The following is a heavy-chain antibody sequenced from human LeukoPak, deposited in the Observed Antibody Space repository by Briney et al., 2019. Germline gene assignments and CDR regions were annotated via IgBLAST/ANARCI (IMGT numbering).Heavy chain of an antibody. V-gene: IGHV3-7*01. CDR3: ARDGTTYYDFWSGYSDY. J-gene: IGHJ4*02. CDR2: IKQDGSEK. CDR1: GFTFSSYW. Sequence: GGSLRLSCAASGFTFSSYWMSWVRQAPGKGLEWVANIKQDGSEKYYVDSVKGRFTISRDNAKNSLYLQMNSLRAEDTAVYYCARDGTTYYDFWSGYSDYWGQGTLVTVSS. D-gene: IGHD3-3*01.